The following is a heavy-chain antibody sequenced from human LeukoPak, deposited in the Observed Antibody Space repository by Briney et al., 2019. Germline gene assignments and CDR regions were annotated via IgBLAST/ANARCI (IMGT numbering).Heavy chain of an antibody. CDR3: ARIRSYSSGWYRAVPGSYYYYYYYGMDV. J-gene: IGHJ6*04. V-gene: IGHV2-26*01. CDR2: IFSNDEK. D-gene: IGHD6-19*01. Sequence: SGPVLVKTAETLTLTCTVSGFSLSNARMGLGWIRQPPRKALEWLSHIFSNDEKSFSTSLKSRRTISKDTSKSRVVLTMTNMDPVDTVTYYCARIRSYSSGWYRAVPGSYYYYYYYGMDVWGKGTTVTVSS. CDR1: GFSLSNARMG.